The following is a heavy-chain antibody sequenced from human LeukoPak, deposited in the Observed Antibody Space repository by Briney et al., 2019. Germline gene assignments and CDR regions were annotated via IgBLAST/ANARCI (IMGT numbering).Heavy chain of an antibody. V-gene: IGHV3-7*01. Sequence: PGGSLRLSCAAPGFTFGSYWMTWVRQAPGKGLEWVANIKHDGSDQYYVDSVKGRFTISRDNAKSSLYLQMSSLRAEDTAVYYCVKGGWVHLLDCWGQGTLVTVSS. D-gene: IGHD1-1*01. CDR1: GFTFGSYW. CDR3: VKGGWVHLLDC. CDR2: IKHDGSDQ. J-gene: IGHJ4*02.